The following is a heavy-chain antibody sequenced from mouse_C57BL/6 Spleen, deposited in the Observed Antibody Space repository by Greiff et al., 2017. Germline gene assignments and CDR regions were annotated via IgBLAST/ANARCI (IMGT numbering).Heavy chain of an antibody. CDR2: ISDGGSYT. Sequence: DVQLVESGGGLVKPGGSLKLSCAASGFTFSSYAMSWVRQTPEKRLEWVATISDGGSYTYYPDNVKGRFTISRDNAKNNLYLQMSHLKSEDTAMYYCARGGNYENYAMDYWGQGTSVTVSS. D-gene: IGHD2-1*01. CDR1: GFTFSSYA. CDR3: ARGGNYENYAMDY. J-gene: IGHJ4*01. V-gene: IGHV5-4*01.